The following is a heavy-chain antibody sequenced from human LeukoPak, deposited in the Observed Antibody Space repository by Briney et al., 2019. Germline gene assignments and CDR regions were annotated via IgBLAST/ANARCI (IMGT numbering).Heavy chain of an antibody. CDR1: GFTFSSYA. CDR3: ARVPYSR. Sequence: SGGSLRLSCAASGFTFSSYAMSWVRQAPGKGLEWVSVIYSGGSTYYADSVKGRFTISRDNSKNTLYLQMNSLRAEDTAVYYCARVPYSRWGQGTLVTVSS. D-gene: IGHD2-21*01. CDR2: IYSGGST. J-gene: IGHJ4*02. V-gene: IGHV3-53*01.